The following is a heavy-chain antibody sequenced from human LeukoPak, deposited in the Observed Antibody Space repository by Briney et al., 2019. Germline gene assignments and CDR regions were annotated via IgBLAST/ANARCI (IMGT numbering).Heavy chain of an antibody. CDR2: IYPGDSDT. V-gene: IGHV5-51*01. J-gene: IGHJ4*02. CDR3: ARQADYNVLTGYFKGHLDY. Sequence: GESLKISCKGSGYSFNTYWIAWVRQMPGKGLEWMGIIYPGDSDTRYSPSLQGQVTTSANEFISTAYLHWSSLKASDTAMYYCARQADYNVLTGYFKGHLDYWGQGTLVTVSS. D-gene: IGHD3-9*01. CDR1: GYSFNTYW.